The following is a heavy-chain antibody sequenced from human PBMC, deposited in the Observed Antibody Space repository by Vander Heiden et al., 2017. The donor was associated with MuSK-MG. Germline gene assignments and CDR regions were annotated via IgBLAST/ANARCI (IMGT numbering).Heavy chain of an antibody. D-gene: IGHD5-12*01. CDR1: GGSINNYY. CDR3: TRDRRDGYNYVDV. CDR2: ISYSGIT. V-gene: IGHV4-59*01. Sequence: QVQLQESGPGLVKPSETLSLTCPVSGGSINNYYWSWIRQPPGKGLEWIAYISYSGITDYNPSLKSRVTVSVDTSKNQFSLGLSSVTAADTAVYYCTRDRRDGYNYVDVWGQGTLVTVSS. J-gene: IGHJ4*02.